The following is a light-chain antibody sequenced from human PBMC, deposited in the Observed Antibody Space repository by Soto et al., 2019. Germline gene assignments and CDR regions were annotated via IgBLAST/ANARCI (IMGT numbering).Light chain of an antibody. V-gene: IGKV1-5*03. CDR2: KAS. CDR3: QHYNSYSES. J-gene: IGKJ1*01. CDR1: QTISSW. Sequence: DIQMTQSPSTLSGSVGDRATITCRASQTISSWLAWYQQKPGKAPKLLIYKASTLKSGVPSRFSGSGSGTEFTRTSSSLQPDDFATYYFQHYNSYSESFGQGTKGQL.